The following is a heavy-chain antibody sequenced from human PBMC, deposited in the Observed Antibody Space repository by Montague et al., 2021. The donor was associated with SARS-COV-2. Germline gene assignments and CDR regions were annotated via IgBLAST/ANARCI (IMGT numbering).Heavy chain of an antibody. CDR3: ARHTSAWYDYFED. D-gene: IGHD6-19*01. J-gene: IGHJ4*02. V-gene: IGHV4-59*08. CDR1: GGSISSYY. CDR2: IDYSGST. Sequence: SETLSLTCTVSGGSISSYYWSWIRQPPGKGLEWIGYIDYSGSTNYNPSLKSRVTMSVDTSRNQFSLKLSSVTAADTAIYYCARHTSAWYDYFEDWGQGTLVTVSS.